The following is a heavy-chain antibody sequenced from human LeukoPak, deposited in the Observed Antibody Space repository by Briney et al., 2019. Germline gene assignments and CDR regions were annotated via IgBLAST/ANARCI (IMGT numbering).Heavy chain of an antibody. V-gene: IGHV4-61*01. J-gene: IGHJ6*02. D-gene: IGHD1-26*01. Sequence: SETLSLTCTVSGGSVSSGSYYWSWIRQPPGKGLEWIGYIYYSGSTNYNPSLKSRVTISVDTSKNQFSLKLSSVTAADTAVYYCASLGGSYYYYYGIDVWGQGTTVTVSS. CDR1: GGSVSSGSYY. CDR2: IYYSGST. CDR3: ASLGGSYYYYYGIDV.